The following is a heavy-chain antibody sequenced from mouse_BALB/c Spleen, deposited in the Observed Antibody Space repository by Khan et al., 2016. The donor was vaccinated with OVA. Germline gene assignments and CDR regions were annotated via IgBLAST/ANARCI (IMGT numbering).Heavy chain of an antibody. Sequence: EVKLLESGPGLVKPSQSLSLTCTVTGYSITSDYAWNWIRQFPGNKLEWMGYISYSGNTKYNPSLKSRISITRDTSKNQFFLQLNFVTDEDTATYYCARIRGGDFDDWGQGTTLTVSS. J-gene: IGHJ2*01. CDR2: ISYSGNT. V-gene: IGHV3-2*02. CDR3: ARIRGGDFDD. CDR1: GYSITSDYA. D-gene: IGHD3-1*01.